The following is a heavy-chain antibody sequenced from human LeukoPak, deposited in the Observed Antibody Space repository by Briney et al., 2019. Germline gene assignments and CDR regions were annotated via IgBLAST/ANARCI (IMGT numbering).Heavy chain of an antibody. Sequence: SETLSLTCTVSGGSISSYYWSWIRQPAGKGLEWIGRIYTSGSTNYNPSLKSRVTMSVDTSKNQSSLKLSSVTAADTAVYYCARDLRQWLGTERVSWFDPWGQGTLVTVSS. J-gene: IGHJ5*02. CDR2: IYTSGST. CDR1: GGSISSYY. CDR3: ARDLRQWLGTERVSWFDP. D-gene: IGHD6-19*01. V-gene: IGHV4-4*07.